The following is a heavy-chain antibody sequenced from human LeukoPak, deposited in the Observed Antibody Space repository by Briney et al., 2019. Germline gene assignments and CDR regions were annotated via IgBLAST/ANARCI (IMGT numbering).Heavy chain of an antibody. CDR3: AKGIGYGGMDV. CDR2: ISYDGHNE. J-gene: IGHJ6*02. V-gene: IGHV3-30*18. CDR1: GFTFSGYG. Sequence: GGSPRLSCAASGFTFSGYGMHWVRQAPGKGLEWVAVISYDGHNEYYADSVKGRFTISRDNSKNTVLLQMNSLRVEDTAVYYCAKGIGYGGMDVWGQGTTLIVSS. D-gene: IGHD5-12*01.